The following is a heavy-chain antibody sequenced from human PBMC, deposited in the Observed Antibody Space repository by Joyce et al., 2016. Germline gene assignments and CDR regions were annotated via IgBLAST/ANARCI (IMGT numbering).Heavy chain of an antibody. CDR1: VFTFSSYR. V-gene: IGHV3-48*01. D-gene: IGHD4-17*01. CDR2: ISSSSSTI. Sequence: EVQLVESGGGLVKPGGSVRLACAASVFTFSSYRMNWVRQAPGKGMEWVSYISSSSSTIYYADSVKGRFTISRDNAKNSLYLQMNSLRAEDTAVYYCAKADYGDKIDAFDIWGQGTMVTVSS. J-gene: IGHJ3*02. CDR3: AKADYGDKIDAFDI.